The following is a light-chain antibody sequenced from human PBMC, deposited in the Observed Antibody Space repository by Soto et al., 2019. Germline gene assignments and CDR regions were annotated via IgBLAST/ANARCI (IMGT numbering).Light chain of an antibody. J-gene: IGLJ2*01. CDR2: EVT. V-gene: IGLV2-14*01. CDR1: SSDVGGYNY. Sequence: QSALTQPASVSGSPGQSITISCTGTSSDVGGYNYVSWYQQHPGKAPKLVIYEVTKRPSGVSNRFSGSKSGNTASLTISGLQAEDETDYYCSSWTSSTTQVLGGGTKVTVL. CDR3: SSWTSSTTQV.